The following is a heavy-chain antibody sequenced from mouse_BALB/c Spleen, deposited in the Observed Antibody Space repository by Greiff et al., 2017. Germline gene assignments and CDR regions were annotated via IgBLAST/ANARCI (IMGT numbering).Heavy chain of an antibody. V-gene: IGHV5-12-1*01. CDR3: ARHDYDYDGYYFDY. D-gene: IGHD2-4*01. J-gene: IGHJ2*01. Sequence: EVKVVESGGGLVKPGGSLKLSCAASGFAFSSYDMSWVRQTPEKRLEWVAYISSGGGSTYYPDTVKGRFTISRDNAKNTLYLQMSSLKSEDTAMYYCARHDYDYDGYYFDYWGQGTTLTVSS. CDR1: GFAFSSYD. CDR2: ISSGGGST.